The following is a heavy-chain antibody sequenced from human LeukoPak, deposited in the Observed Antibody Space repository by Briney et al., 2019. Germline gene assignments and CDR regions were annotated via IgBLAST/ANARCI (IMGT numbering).Heavy chain of an antibody. D-gene: IGHD6-19*01. J-gene: IGHJ4*02. V-gene: IGHV1-18*01. CDR3: ARNYNAGYSSGWSYFDY. CDR2: ITPYNGDT. Sequence: ASVKVSCKASGYAFTTYGFSWVRQAPGQGLEWVGWITPYNGDTNYAEKVQGRVALTRDTSTSTVYMELSSLTSEDTAVYYCARNYNAGYSSGWSYFDYWGQGTLVTVSS. CDR1: GYAFTTYG.